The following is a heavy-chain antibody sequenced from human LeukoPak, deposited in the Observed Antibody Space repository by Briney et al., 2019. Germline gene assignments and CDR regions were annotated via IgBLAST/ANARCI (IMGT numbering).Heavy chain of an antibody. J-gene: IGHJ4*02. Sequence: SETLSLTCTVSGDSISRYYWSWIRQPPGKKLEWIGYIYYDGSTNYNPSLKSRITILVDTYKDQFSLNLRSVTAADTAVYYCARSWPSFDYWGQGALVTVSS. CDR2: IYYDGST. D-gene: IGHD5-24*01. CDR1: GDSISRYY. V-gene: IGHV4-59*08. CDR3: ARSWPSFDY.